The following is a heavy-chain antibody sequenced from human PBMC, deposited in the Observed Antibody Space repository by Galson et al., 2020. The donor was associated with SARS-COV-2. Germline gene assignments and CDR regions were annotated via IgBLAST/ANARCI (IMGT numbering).Heavy chain of an antibody. V-gene: IGHV4-34*01. Sequence: SETLSLTCAVYGGSFSGYYWSWIRQPPGKGLEWIGEINHSGSTNYNPSLKSRVTISVDTSKNQFSLKLSSVTAADTAVYYCARALGYCSSTSCMGNWFDPWGQGTLVTVSS. J-gene: IGHJ5*02. CDR3: ARALGYCSSTSCMGNWFDP. CDR2: INHSGST. CDR1: GGSFSGYY. D-gene: IGHD2-2*01.